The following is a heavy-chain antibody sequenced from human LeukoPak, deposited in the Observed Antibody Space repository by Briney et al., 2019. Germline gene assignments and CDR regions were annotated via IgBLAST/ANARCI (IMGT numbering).Heavy chain of an antibody. CDR2: INSDGSST. CDR1: GFTFSSYW. V-gene: IGHV3-74*01. J-gene: IGHJ5*02. D-gene: IGHD6-6*01. Sequence: PGGSLRLSCAASGFTFSSYWMHWVRQAPGKGLVRVSRINSDGSSTSYADSVKGRFTISRDNAKNTLYLQMNSLRAEDTAVYYCARGWGYSSSSGSPSMFDPWGQGTLVTVSS. CDR3: ARGWGYSSSSGSPSMFDP.